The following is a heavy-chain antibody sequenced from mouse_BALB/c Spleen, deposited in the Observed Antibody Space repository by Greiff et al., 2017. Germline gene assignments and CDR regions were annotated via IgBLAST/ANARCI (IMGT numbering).Heavy chain of an antibody. CDR2: ISYDGSN. J-gene: IGHJ4*01. D-gene: IGHD2-4*01. V-gene: IGHV3-6*02. CDR3: AREGGLRRTYAMDY. CDR1: GYSITSGYY. Sequence: EVQLQQSGPGLVKPSQSLSLTCSVTGYSITSGYYWNWIRQFPGNKLEWMGYISYDGSNNYNPSLKNRISITRDTSKNQFFLKLNSVTTEDTATYYCAREGGLRRTYAMDYWGQGTSVTVSS.